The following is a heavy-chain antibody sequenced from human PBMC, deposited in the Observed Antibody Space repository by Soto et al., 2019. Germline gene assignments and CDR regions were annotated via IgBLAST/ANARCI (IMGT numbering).Heavy chain of an antibody. V-gene: IGHV3-30*18. J-gene: IGHJ4*02. CDR2: ISYDGSNK. Sequence: PGGSLRLSCAASGFTFSSYGMHWVRQAPGKGLEWVAVISYDGSNKYYADSVKGRFTISRDNSKNTLYLQMNSLRAEDTAVYYCAKFYHALTWWDDYWGQGTLVTVSS. CDR1: GFTFSSYG. D-gene: IGHD1-26*01. CDR3: AKFYHALTWWDDY.